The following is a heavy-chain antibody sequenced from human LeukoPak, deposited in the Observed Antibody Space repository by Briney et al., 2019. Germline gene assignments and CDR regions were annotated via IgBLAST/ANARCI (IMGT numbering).Heavy chain of an antibody. CDR1: GFPFSDAW. J-gene: IGHJ4*02. CDR3: TRDEGDDYFDN. Sequence: GGSLRLSCAASGFPFSDAWMSWVRQAPGKGLEWVGRIESKTDSGTTEYAAPVKGRFTISRDDSRNTLYLQMNSLKTDDTAVYYCTRDEGDDYFDNWGQGTLVTVSS. D-gene: IGHD3-16*01. V-gene: IGHV3-15*04. CDR2: IESKTDSGTT.